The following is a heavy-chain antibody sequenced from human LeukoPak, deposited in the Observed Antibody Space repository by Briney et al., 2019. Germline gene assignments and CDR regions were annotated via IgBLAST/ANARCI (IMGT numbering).Heavy chain of an antibody. CDR3: ARGPAAASWFDP. D-gene: IGHD6-13*01. CDR2: IHYSEST. Sequence: PSETLSLTCTVSGGSISSHYWSWIRQPPGKGLEWIGNIHYSESTKYNPSLKSRVTISVDTSKNQFSLKLSSVTAADTAVYYCARGPAAASWFDPWGQGTLVTVSS. CDR1: GGSISSHY. J-gene: IGHJ5*02. V-gene: IGHV4-59*11.